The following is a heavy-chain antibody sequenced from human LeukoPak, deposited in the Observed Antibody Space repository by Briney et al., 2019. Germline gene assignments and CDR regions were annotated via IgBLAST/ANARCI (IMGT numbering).Heavy chain of an antibody. J-gene: IGHJ4*02. CDR1: GFTFSSYG. Sequence: GGSLRLSCAASGFTFSSYGMHWVRQAPGKGLEWVALISYDGSNKYYADSVKGRFTISRDNSKNTLYLQMNSLRAEDTAVYYCARGPNSNWSGLDFWGQGTLLTVSS. V-gene: IGHV3-30*03. D-gene: IGHD6-6*01. CDR3: ARGPNSNWSGLDF. CDR2: ISYDGSNK.